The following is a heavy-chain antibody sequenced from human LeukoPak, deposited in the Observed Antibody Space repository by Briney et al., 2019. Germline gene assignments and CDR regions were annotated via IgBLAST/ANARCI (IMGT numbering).Heavy chain of an antibody. CDR2: INHSGST. CDR3: ARALDSLYSSGWPSAGY. D-gene: IGHD6-19*01. Sequence: ASETLSLTCAVYGGSFSGYYWSWIRQPPGKGLEWIGEINHSGSTNYNPSLKSRVTISVDTSKNQFSLKLSSVTAADTAVYYCARALDSLYSSGWPSAGYWGQGTLVTVSS. CDR1: GGSFSGYY. V-gene: IGHV4-34*01. J-gene: IGHJ4*02.